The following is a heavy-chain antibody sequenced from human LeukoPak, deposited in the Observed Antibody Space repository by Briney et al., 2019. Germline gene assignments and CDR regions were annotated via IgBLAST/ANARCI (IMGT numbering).Heavy chain of an antibody. CDR2: IYYSGST. V-gene: IGHV4-59*04. Sequence: PSETLSLTCTVSGGSISSYYWSWIRQPPGKGLEWIGYIYYSGSTYYNPSLKSRVTISVDTSKNQFSLKLSSVTAAARAPHYDILTGYSAIDYWGQGTLVTVSS. J-gene: IGHJ4*02. D-gene: IGHD3-9*01. CDR3: ILTGYSAIDY. CDR1: GGSISSYY.